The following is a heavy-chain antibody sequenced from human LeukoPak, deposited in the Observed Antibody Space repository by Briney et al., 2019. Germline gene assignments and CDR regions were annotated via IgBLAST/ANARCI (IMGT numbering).Heavy chain of an antibody. CDR2: LYSGGGT. J-gene: IGHJ4*02. Sequence: PGGSLRLSCAVSGFTVSSNSMSWVRPAPGKGLEWVSILYSGGGTDYADSVKGRFTISRDNSKNTLYLGMNSLRVEDTAVYYCAREYCSGGSCYRRQYYFDYWGQGTLVTVSS. CDR1: GFTVSSNS. D-gene: IGHD2-15*01. CDR3: AREYCSGGSCYRRQYYFDY. V-gene: IGHV3-53*01.